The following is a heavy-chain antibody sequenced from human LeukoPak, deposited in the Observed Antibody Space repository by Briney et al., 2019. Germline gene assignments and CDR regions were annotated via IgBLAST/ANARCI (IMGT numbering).Heavy chain of an antibody. V-gene: IGHV1-46*01. CDR1: GYTFTSYY. J-gene: IGHJ5*02. CDR2: INPSGGST. Sequence: GASVKVSCKASGYTFTSYYMHWVRQAPGQGLEWMGIINPSGGSTSYAQKFQGRVTMTRDMSTSTAYMELSSLRSEDTAVYYCARGSRYSGYDTEGWFDPWGQGTLVTVSS. CDR3: ARGSRYSGYDTEGWFDP. D-gene: IGHD5-12*01.